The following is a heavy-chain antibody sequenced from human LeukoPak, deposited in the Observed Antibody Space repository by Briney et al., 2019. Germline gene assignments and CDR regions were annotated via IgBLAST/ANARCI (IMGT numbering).Heavy chain of an antibody. CDR3: AREPDTAMVDAFDI. D-gene: IGHD5-18*01. V-gene: IGHV4-39*07. CDR2: IYHSGRT. Sequence: PSETLSLTCTVSDGSISSSLYYWGWIRQPPGKGLEWIGNIYHSGRTYYNPSLKSRVTISVDTSKNQFSLKLSSVTAADTAVYYCAREPDTAMVDAFDIWGQGTMVTVSS. J-gene: IGHJ3*02. CDR1: DGSISSSLYY.